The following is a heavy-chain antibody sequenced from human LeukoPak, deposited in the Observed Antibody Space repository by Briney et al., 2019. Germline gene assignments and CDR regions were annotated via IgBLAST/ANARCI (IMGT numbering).Heavy chain of an antibody. D-gene: IGHD5-24*01. V-gene: IGHV1-46*01. Sequence: GASVKVSCKASGYTFTSYYMHWVRQAPGQGLEWMGIINPSGGSTSYAQKFQGRVTMTRDTSTSTAYMELSRLRSDDTAVYYCARDSGTERWLSFDYWGQGTLVTVSS. J-gene: IGHJ4*02. CDR1: GYTFTSYY. CDR2: INPSGGST. CDR3: ARDSGTERWLSFDY.